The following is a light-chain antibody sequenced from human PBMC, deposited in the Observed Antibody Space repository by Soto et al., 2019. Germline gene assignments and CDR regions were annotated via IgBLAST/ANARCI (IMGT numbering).Light chain of an antibody. CDR3: QQSYSTTWT. CDR1: RIIGTW. V-gene: IGKV1-39*01. J-gene: IGKJ1*01. Sequence: DILLTQSPSTLSASVGDRVTITCRASRIIGTWLAWYQHKPGTAPKLLIYAASSLQSGVPSRFSGSGSETDFTLTISSLQPEDFATYSCQQSYSTTWTFGQGTKVDI. CDR2: AAS.